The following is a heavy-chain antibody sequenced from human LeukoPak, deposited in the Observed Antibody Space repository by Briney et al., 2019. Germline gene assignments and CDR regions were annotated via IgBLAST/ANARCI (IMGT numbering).Heavy chain of an antibody. CDR3: AREAGVGAIDGAFDI. CDR1: GGSISSSSYY. CDR2: SYYSGST. D-gene: IGHD1-26*01. V-gene: IGHV4-61*01. Sequence: SETLSLTCTVSGGSISSSSYYWGWIRQPPGKGLEGIRYSYYSGSTNYNPSLKSRVTISVDTSKNQFSLKLSSVTAADTAVYYCAREAGVGAIDGAFDIWGQGTMVTVSS. J-gene: IGHJ3*02.